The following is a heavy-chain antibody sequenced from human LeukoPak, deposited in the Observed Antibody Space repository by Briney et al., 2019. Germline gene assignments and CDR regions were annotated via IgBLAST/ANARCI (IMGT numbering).Heavy chain of an antibody. CDR1: GYSFTSYG. CDR3: ARGMGYRYGHPQGAFDI. V-gene: IGHV1-18*01. Sequence: GASVKVSCKASGYSFTSYGFNWVRQAPGQGLEWMGWMSAYNGKTNYAHSLQGRVTVTADTSTSTAYMELRSLRSEDTAVYYCARGMGYRYGHPQGAFDIWGQGTMVTVSS. CDR2: MSAYNGKT. D-gene: IGHD5-18*01. J-gene: IGHJ3*02.